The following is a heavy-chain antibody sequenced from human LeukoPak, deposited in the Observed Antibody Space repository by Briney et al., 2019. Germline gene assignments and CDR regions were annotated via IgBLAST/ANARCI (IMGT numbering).Heavy chain of an antibody. CDR3: ARSARYNWNDVGWFDP. Sequence: SQTLSLTCAISVDSLSNNSASWNWIRQSPPRGLEWLVRTYYRYKWYNDYAVSVKSRITINPDTSKKQFSLQLISVTPEDTAVYYCARSARYNWNDVGWFDPWGQGTLVTVSS. V-gene: IGHV6-1*01. CDR1: VDSLSNNSAS. J-gene: IGHJ5*02. CDR2: TYYRYKWYN. D-gene: IGHD1-20*01.